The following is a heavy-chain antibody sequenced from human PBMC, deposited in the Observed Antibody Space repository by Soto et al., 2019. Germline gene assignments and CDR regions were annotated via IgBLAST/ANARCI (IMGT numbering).Heavy chain of an antibody. CDR2: IYHGET. CDR3: ARGGDTMVRGVIIFYYYGMDV. D-gene: IGHD3-10*01. Sequence: SLTCVVSGDSISRGYYWGWIRQSPGKGLEWIGSIYHGETYYNPSLKSRVTISADTSKNQFSLKLSSVTAADTAIYYCARGGDTMVRGVIIFYYYGMDVWGQGTTVTVSS. V-gene: IGHV4-38-2*01. J-gene: IGHJ6*02. CDR1: GDSISRGYY.